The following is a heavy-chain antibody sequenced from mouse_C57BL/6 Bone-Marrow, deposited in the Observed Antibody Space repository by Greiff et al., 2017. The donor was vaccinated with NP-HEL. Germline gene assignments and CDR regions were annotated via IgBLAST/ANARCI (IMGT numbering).Heavy chain of an antibody. Sequence: EVMLVESGGGLVQPGGSMKLSCAASGFTFSDAWMDWVRQSPEKGLEWVAEIRNKANNHATYYAESVKGRFTISRDDSKSSVYLQMNSLRAEDTGIYYCTRQDGTGAMDYWGQGTSVTVSS. CDR1: GFTFSDAW. CDR3: TRQDGTGAMDY. V-gene: IGHV6-6*01. J-gene: IGHJ4*01. CDR2: IRNKANNHAT. D-gene: IGHD1-1*01.